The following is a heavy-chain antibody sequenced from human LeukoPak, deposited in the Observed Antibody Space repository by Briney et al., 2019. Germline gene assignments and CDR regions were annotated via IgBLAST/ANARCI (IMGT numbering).Heavy chain of an antibody. J-gene: IGHJ4*02. V-gene: IGHV4-59*01. CDR1: GGSISSYY. Sequence: SETLSLTCTVSGGSISSYYWSWIRQPPGKGLEWIGYIYYSGSTNYNPSLKSRVTISVDTSKNQFSLKLSPVTAADTAVYYCARAPDSSGYLNYFDYWGQGTLVTVSS. CDR3: ARAPDSSGYLNYFDY. CDR2: IYYSGST. D-gene: IGHD3-22*01.